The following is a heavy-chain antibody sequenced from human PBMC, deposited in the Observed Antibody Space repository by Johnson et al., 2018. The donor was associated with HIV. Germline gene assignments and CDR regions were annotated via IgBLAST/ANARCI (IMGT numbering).Heavy chain of an antibody. J-gene: IGHJ3*02. CDR1: GFTFDDYA. CDR3: AKDMTDAFDI. V-gene: IGHV3-9*01. CDR2: ISWNSGSI. Sequence: EVQLVESGGGLVQPGRSLRLSCAASGFTFDDYAMHWVRQAPGKGLEWVSGISWNSGSIGYADSVKGRFTNSRDNAKNSLYLQMNSLRAEDTALYYCAKDMTDAFDIWGQGTMVTVSS.